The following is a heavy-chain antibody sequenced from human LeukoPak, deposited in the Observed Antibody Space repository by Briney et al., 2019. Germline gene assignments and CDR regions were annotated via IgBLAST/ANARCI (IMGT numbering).Heavy chain of an antibody. Sequence: GASVKVSCKASGGTFSNYALSWVGPAPGQGLEWMGRIIPILGIANHAQKLQGRVTITADKSTSTAYMELSSLRSEDTAVYYCARDSDYDILTGYNWIDPWGQGTLVTVSS. D-gene: IGHD3-9*01. CDR1: GGTFSNYA. CDR2: IIPILGIA. CDR3: ARDSDYDILTGYNWIDP. J-gene: IGHJ5*02. V-gene: IGHV1-69*04.